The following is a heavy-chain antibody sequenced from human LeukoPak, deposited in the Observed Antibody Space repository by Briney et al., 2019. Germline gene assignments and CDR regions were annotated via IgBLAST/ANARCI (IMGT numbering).Heavy chain of an antibody. D-gene: IGHD6-19*01. CDR1: GFTFSSYA. V-gene: IGHV3-74*01. CDR3: AREEDSSGWIFDY. CDR2: INTDGSST. J-gene: IGHJ4*02. Sequence: GGSLRLSCAASGFTFSSYAMSWVRQAPGKGLVWVSRINTDGSSTSYADSVKGRFTISRDNAKNSLYLQMNSLRAEDTAVYYCAREEDSSGWIFDYWGQGTLVTVSS.